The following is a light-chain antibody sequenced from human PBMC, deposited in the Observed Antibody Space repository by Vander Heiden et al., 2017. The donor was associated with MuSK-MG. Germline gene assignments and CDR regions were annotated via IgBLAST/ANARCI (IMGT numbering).Light chain of an antibody. CDR1: SSDVGSYNL. V-gene: IGLV2-23*02. CDR3: CSYAGSSSVV. J-gene: IGLJ2*01. Sequence: QSALTQPASVSGSPGQSITISCTGTSSDVGSYNLVSWYQQHPGNAPIRCIYEVSKRPSGVSNRVSGSKSGNTASLTTSGLQAEDEAYDDCCSYAGSSSVVFGGGTKLTVL. CDR2: EVS.